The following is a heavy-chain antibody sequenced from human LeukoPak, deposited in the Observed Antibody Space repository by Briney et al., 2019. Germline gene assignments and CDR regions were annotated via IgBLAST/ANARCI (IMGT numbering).Heavy chain of an antibody. Sequence: PSETLSLTCTVSGGSISRYYWSWIRQPPGKGLEWIGYVSDSGSTNYNPSLKSRVIISVGRLNRQLSLDLLSVTAADTAVYYCARVPIPAATPAYFDYWGQGTLVTVSS. V-gene: IGHV4-59*08. D-gene: IGHD2-15*01. CDR2: VSDSGST. CDR3: ARVPIPAATPAYFDY. J-gene: IGHJ4*02. CDR1: GGSISRYY.